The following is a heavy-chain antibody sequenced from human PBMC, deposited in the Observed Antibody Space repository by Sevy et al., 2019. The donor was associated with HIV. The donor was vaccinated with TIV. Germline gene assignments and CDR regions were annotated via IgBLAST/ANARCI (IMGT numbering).Heavy chain of an antibody. CDR3: VKNTAAAGTGGFDY. D-gene: IGHD6-13*01. Sequence: GGSLRLSCAASGFTFSSYAIHWVRQAPGKGLEWVAFIGFDGNNENYADSMKGRFTISRDNSKNTLYLQMNSLRAEDTAVYYCVKNTAAAGTGGFDYWGQGTLVTVSS. CDR2: IGFDGNNE. V-gene: IGHV3-30*02. CDR1: GFTFSSYA. J-gene: IGHJ4*02.